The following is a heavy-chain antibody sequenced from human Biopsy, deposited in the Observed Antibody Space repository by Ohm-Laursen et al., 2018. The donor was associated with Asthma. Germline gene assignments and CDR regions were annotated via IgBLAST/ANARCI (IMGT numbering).Heavy chain of an antibody. CDR2: ISYDGFNK. V-gene: IGHV3-30*18. D-gene: IGHD5-12*01. Sequence: SLRLSCSASGFTFSTYGMHWVRQAPGKGLEWVAVISYDGFNKDYGDSVKGRFTISRDNSKDTLYLQMNSLRTEDTAVYYCAKRRGYSGHDNDYWGQGTLVIVSS. CDR3: AKRRGYSGHDNDY. CDR1: GFTFSTYG. J-gene: IGHJ4*02.